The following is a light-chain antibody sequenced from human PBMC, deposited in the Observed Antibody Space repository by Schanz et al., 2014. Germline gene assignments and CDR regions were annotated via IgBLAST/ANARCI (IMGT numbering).Light chain of an antibody. CDR3: QQLNSPRT. J-gene: IGKJ4*01. CDR2: GAS. CDR1: QSVSSN. Sequence: IVMTQSPATLSVSPGERATLSCRASQSVSSNLAWYQQKPGQAPRLLIYGASTRATGIPARFSGSGSGTEFTLTISSLQSEDFVTYYCQQLNSPRTFGGGTKVEIK. V-gene: IGKV3-15*01.